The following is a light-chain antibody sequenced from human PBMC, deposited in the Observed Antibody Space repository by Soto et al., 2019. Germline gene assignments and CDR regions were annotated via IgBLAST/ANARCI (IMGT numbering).Light chain of an antibody. V-gene: IGKV3-15*01. CDR3: QQYKSWPPIT. Sequence: DIVLTQSPATLSLSPGNRVTLSCRANESVSSSYLAWYQQKPGQAPRLLICGASTRATGVPDRFSGTGSGTEFTLTISSLKSEDYAVYYCQQYKSWPPITVGRGTRLEIK. CDR2: GAS. CDR1: ESVSSSY. J-gene: IGKJ5*01.